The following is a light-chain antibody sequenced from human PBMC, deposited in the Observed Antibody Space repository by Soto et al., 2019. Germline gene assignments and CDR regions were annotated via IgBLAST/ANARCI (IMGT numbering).Light chain of an antibody. CDR3: QQYNSYSRT. J-gene: IGKJ1*01. V-gene: IGKV1-5*01. CDR2: DAS. Sequence: DIQMTQSPSSVSASIGDRVSITCRASQGISTYLGWYQQKPGKAPKLLIYDASSLESGVSLRFSGSGSGTEFTLTISSLQPDDFATYYCQQYNSYSRTFGQGTKVDIK. CDR1: QGISTY.